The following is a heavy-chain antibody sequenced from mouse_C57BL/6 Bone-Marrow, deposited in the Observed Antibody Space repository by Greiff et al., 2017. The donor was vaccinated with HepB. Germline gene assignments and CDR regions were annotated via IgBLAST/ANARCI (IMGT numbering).Heavy chain of an antibody. J-gene: IGHJ4*01. CDR2: ISYDGSN. V-gene: IGHV3-6*01. CDR1: GYSITSGYY. D-gene: IGHD2-4*01. Sequence: EVQRVESGPGLVKPSQSLSLTCSVTGYSITSGYYWNWIRQFPGNKLEWMGYISYDGSNNYNPSLKNRISITRDTSKNQFFLKLNSVTTEDTATYYCARVYYDYDGYAMDYWGQGTSVTVSS. CDR3: ARVYYDYDGYAMDY.